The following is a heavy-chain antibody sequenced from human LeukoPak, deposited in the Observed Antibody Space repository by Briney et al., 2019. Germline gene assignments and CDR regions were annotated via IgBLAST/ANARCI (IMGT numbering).Heavy chain of an antibody. J-gene: IGHJ4*02. CDR2: IYPGDSDT. D-gene: IGHD6-19*01. Sequence: GEPRKISCKGSGYSFTSFWIAWGRQIPGKGLEWMGIIYPGDSDTTYSTSFQGQVPISADKPISTAYLQWSSLKASDSAMYYCARRSSGWYRNFYYWGQGTLVTVSS. CDR3: ARRSSGWYRNFYY. CDR1: GYSFTSFW. V-gene: IGHV5-51*01.